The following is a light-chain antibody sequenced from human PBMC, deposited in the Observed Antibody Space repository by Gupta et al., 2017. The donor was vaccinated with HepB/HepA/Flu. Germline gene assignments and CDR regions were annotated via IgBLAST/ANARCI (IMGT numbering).Light chain of an antibody. CDR2: AAS. J-gene: IGKJ2*01. Sequence: EIQMTQSPSSLSASVGDRVTITCRASQSISSYLNWYQQKPGKAPKLLIYAASRVKSGVPSRFSGSGSGTDFTLTISSRQPEDFANYYCQHRNSTPGLFGQGTKLDIK. CDR1: QSISSY. V-gene: IGKV1-39*01. CDR3: QHRNSTPGL.